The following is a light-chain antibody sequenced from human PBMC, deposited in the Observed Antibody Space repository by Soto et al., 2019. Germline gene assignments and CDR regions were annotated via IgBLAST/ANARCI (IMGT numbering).Light chain of an antibody. CDR2: AAS. CDR1: QGIRND. Sequence: ASQMTQSPSSLAASVGDRVTITCRASQGIRNDLGWYQQKPGKAPKLLIYAASSSQSGVPSRFSGSGSGTDFTLTISSLQPEDFATYYCLQDHTYPLTFGQGTKVDIK. J-gene: IGKJ1*01. CDR3: LQDHTYPLT. V-gene: IGKV1-6*02.